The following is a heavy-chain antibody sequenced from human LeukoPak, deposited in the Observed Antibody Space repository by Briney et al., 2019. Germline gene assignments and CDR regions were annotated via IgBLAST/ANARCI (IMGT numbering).Heavy chain of an antibody. Sequence: GGSLRLSCTASGFTFGDYAMSWVRQAPGKGLEWVALISYDENNKYYADSVKGRFTISRDNSKNMLYLQMNSLRPEDTAVYYCARGTDTSWTEYFQRWGQGTLVTVSS. CDR2: ISYDENNK. V-gene: IGHV3-30*04. CDR1: GFTFGDYA. CDR3: ARGTDTSWTEYFQR. D-gene: IGHD2-2*01. J-gene: IGHJ1*01.